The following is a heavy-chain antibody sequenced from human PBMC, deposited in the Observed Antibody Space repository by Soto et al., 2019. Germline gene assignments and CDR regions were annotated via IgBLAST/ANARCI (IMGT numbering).Heavy chain of an antibody. CDR3: ATGEGTFDY. J-gene: IGHJ4*02. CDR1: GFTFVSHG. Sequence: PGGALSVCSVACGFTFVSHGMHWVRQAPGKGLEWVAIIWGDASKTYYANSAKGRFTISRDNSKNTAYLEMNSVRADDTAVYYCATGEGTFDYWGQGALVTVSS. V-gene: IGHV3-33*01. CDR2: IWGDASKT.